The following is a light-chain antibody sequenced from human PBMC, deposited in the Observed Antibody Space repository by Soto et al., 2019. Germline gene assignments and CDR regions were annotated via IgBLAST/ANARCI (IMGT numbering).Light chain of an antibody. Sequence: EVVMTQSPLSLPVTLGQPASISCRSSQSLVYSDGNTYLNWFQQRPGQSPRRLIYQVSNWDSGVPDRFGGSGSGTDFTLKISRVEAEDVGVYYCMQGTHWLTFGRGTKVEIK. CDR3: MQGTHWLT. CDR1: QSLVYSDGNTY. CDR2: QVS. J-gene: IGKJ4*01. V-gene: IGKV2D-30*01.